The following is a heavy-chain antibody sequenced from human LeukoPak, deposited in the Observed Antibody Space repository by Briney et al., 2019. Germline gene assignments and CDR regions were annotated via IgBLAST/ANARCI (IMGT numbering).Heavy chain of an antibody. Sequence: PGGSLRLSCAASGFTFGTYGMHWVRQAPGKGLEWVAVISYDGSNEDYSESVKGRFTISRDDFKNTLYLQMNSLRVEDTAVYYCAKGKDGYNLDYWGQGTLVTVSS. CDR3: AKGKDGYNLDY. CDR2: ISYDGSNE. CDR1: GFTFGTYG. J-gene: IGHJ4*02. D-gene: IGHD5-24*01. V-gene: IGHV3-30*18.